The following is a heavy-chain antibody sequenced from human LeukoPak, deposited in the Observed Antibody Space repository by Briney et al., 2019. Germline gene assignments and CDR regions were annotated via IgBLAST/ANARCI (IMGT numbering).Heavy chain of an antibody. CDR2: LFYSGRT. CDR3: ARLLDNDSSGDPDTFDM. Sequence: PSETLSLTCTVPGGSISSHYWSWIRQPPGKGLEWIGFLFYSGRTKYNPSLQSRVTISVDTSENNFSLKLTSVTAADTAVYYCARLLDNDSSGDPDTFDMWGQGTVVTVSS. J-gene: IGHJ3*02. V-gene: IGHV4-59*11. D-gene: IGHD3-22*01. CDR1: GGSISSHY.